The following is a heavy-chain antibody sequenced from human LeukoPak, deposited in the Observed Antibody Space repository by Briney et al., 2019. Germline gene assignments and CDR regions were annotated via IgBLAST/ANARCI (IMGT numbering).Heavy chain of an antibody. V-gene: IGHV4-39*07. J-gene: IGHJ3*02. Sequence: SETLSLTCTVSGGSISSYYWGWIRQPPGKGLEWIGNIYYSGSTYYNPSLKSLVTISVDTSENQFSLKLSSVTAADTAVYFFFQAEHGIRDFDAFDIWGQGTMVTVSS. CDR3: FQAEHGIRDFDAFDI. CDR2: IYYSGST. D-gene: IGHD3-9*01. CDR1: GGSISSYY.